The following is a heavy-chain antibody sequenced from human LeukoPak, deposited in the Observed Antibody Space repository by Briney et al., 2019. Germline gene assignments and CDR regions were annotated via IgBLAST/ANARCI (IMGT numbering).Heavy chain of an antibody. D-gene: IGHD4-23*01. V-gene: IGHV1-69*04. CDR2: IIPILGIA. Sequence: SVKASCKASGGTFSSYAISWVRQAPGQGLEWMGRIIPILGIANYAQKFQGRVTITADKSTSTAYMELSSLRSEDTAVYYCARAPSTVVTQIDYWGQGTLVTVSS. CDR3: ARAPSTVVTQIDY. CDR1: GGTFSSYA. J-gene: IGHJ4*02.